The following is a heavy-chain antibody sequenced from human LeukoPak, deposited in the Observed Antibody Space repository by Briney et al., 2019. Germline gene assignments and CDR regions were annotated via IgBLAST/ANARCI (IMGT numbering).Heavy chain of an antibody. J-gene: IGHJ4*02. CDR3: AKRGSAFNFDH. CDR1: GLTFSNYF. V-gene: IGHV3-48*01. Sequence: GGSLRLSCAASGLTFSNYFMNWVRQAPGKGLEWVSYISSSSNIIYYADSVKGRFTISRDNSKNTLYLQMNSLRAEDTAVYYCAKRGSAFNFDHWGQGTLVTVSS. D-gene: IGHD6-19*01. CDR2: ISSSSNII.